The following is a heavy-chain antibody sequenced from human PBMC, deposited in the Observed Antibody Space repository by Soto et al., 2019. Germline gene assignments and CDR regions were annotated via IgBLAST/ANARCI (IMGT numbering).Heavy chain of an antibody. CDR3: AKAGSSGYYYVPAEYFQH. Sequence: EVQLLESGGGLVQPGGSLRLSCAASGFTFSSYAMSWVRQAPGKGLEWVSAISGSGGSTYYADSVKGRFTISRDNSKNTQYLQMNSLRAEDTAVYYCAKAGSSGYYYVPAEYFQHWGQGTLVTVSS. J-gene: IGHJ1*01. D-gene: IGHD3-22*01. V-gene: IGHV3-23*01. CDR1: GFTFSSYA. CDR2: ISGSGGST.